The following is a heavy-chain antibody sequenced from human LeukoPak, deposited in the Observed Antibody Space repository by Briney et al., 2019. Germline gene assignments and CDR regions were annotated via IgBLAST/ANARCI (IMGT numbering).Heavy chain of an antibody. CDR1: GYTFTGYY. Sequence: GASVKVSCKASGYTFTGYYMHWVRQAPGQGLEWMGWINPNSGGTNYAQKFQGRVTMTRDTSISTAYMELSRLRSDDTAVYYCARADFSSGWCDFDYWGQGTLVTVSS. D-gene: IGHD6-19*01. CDR3: ARADFSSGWCDFDY. V-gene: IGHV1-2*02. CDR2: INPNSGGT. J-gene: IGHJ4*02.